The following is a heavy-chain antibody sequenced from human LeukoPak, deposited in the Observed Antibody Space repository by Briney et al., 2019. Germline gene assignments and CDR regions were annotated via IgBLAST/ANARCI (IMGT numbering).Heavy chain of an antibody. D-gene: IGHD2-2*01. J-gene: IGHJ5*02. CDR3: ARLGYCSSTSCRRFDP. CDR1: GYTFTSYG. V-gene: IGHV1-18*04. CDR2: ISAYNGNT. Sequence: ASVKVSCKASGYTFTSYGISWVRQAPGQGLVWMGWISAYNGNTNYAQKLQGRVTMTTDTSTSTAYMELRSLRSDDTAVYYCARLGYCSSTSCRRFDPWGQGTLVTVSS.